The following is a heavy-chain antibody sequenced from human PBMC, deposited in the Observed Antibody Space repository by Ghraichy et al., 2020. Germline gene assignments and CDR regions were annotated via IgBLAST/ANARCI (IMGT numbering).Heavy chain of an antibody. D-gene: IGHD6-13*01. CDR1: GGSISSYY. CDR2: IYYSGST. J-gene: IGHJ4*02. Sequence: SETLSLTCTVSGGSISSYYWSWIRQPPGKGLEWIGYIYYSGSTNYNPSLKSRVTISVDTSKNQFSLKLSSVTAADTAVYYCSRRAVIGSSWYGGYYFDYWGQGTLVTVSS. V-gene: IGHV4-59*08. CDR3: SRRAVIGSSWYGGYYFDY.